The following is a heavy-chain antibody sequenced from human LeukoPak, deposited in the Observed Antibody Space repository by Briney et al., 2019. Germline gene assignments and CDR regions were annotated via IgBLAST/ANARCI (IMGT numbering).Heavy chain of an antibody. CDR2: ISDSAGST. D-gene: IGHD6-6*01. J-gene: IGHJ4*02. V-gene: IGHV3-23*01. Sequence: PGGSLRLSCAASGFTFRNYGMNWVRQAPGKRREWGSSISDSAGSTFYADSVKGRFTISRDNSKNTLYLQMNSLRAGDTAIYYCAKRIQYSSSSAYFDYWGQGTLVTVSS. CDR3: AKRIQYSSSSAYFDY. CDR1: GFTFRNYG.